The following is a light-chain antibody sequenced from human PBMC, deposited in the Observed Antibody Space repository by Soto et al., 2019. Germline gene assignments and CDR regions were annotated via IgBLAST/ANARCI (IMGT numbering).Light chain of an antibody. CDR2: DAS. Sequence: EIVLTQSPATLSLSPGERATLSCRASQSVSSYLAWYQQKPGQAPRLLIYDASNRATGVPARFSGSGSGTGFTLTISGLEPEDFAVYYCQQRSNWPVTFGQGTKVDIK. J-gene: IGKJ2*01. CDR1: QSVSSY. CDR3: QQRSNWPVT. V-gene: IGKV3-11*01.